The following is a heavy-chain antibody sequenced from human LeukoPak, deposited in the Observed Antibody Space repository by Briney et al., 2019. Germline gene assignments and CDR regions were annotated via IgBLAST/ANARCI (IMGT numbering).Heavy chain of an antibody. V-gene: IGHV4-31*03. D-gene: IGHD2-2*01. Sequence: PSQTLSLTCNVSGVSVSDGRYYWTWIRQLPGKGLEWIGYKYYSGSAKYNPSLKSRLTIAIDTSKNQFSLQLTSVTAAHTATYYCATPYCSGISCLDVFNMWGQGTRVTVSS. CDR3: ATPYCSGISCLDVFNM. CDR2: KYYSGSA. CDR1: GVSVSDGRYY. J-gene: IGHJ3*02.